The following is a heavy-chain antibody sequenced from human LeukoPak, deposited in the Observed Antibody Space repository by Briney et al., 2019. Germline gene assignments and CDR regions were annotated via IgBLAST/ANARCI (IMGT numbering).Heavy chain of an antibody. CDR1: GFSFGTYW. D-gene: IGHD3-16*01. Sequence: GSLRLSCEVSGFSFGTYWMSWVRQAPGKGLGWVGQTNVHETENYYEDAVRGRFTIYGDNAKNSLYLQMNSLSREVTAVYYGARDSRGTTFDYWGQGTLVTVSS. CDR3: ARDSRGTTFDY. CDR2: TNVHETEN. V-gene: IGHV3-7*01. J-gene: IGHJ4*02.